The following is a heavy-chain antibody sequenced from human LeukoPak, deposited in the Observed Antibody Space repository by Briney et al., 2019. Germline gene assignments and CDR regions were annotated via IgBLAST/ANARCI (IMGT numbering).Heavy chain of an antibody. Sequence: SETLSLTCTVSGGSISSSSYYWGWIRQPPGKGLEWIGSIYYSGSTNYNPSLKSRVTISVDTSKNQFSLKLSSVTAADTAVYYCAREIEMATTDWGQGTLVTVPS. CDR3: AREIEMATTD. D-gene: IGHD5-24*01. CDR1: GGSISSSSYY. CDR2: IYYSGST. J-gene: IGHJ4*02. V-gene: IGHV4-39*07.